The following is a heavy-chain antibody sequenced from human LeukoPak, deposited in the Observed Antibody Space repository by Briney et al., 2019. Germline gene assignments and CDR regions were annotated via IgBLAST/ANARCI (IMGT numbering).Heavy chain of an antibody. J-gene: IGHJ5*02. CDR3: AKGDDYYGSGAHWFDP. V-gene: IGHV3-30*02. Sequence: GGSLRLSCAASGFTFSSYGMHWVRQAPGKGLEWVACIRYDVSNQYYADSVKGRFTISRDSSKKRLYLQRNSRIAENRAWYYFAKGDDYYGSGAHWFDPWGQGNLVTVSS. D-gene: IGHD3-10*01. CDR1: GFTFSSYG. CDR2: IRYDVSNQ.